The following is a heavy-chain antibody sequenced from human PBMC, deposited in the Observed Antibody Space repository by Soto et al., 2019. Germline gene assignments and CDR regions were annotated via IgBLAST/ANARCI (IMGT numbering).Heavy chain of an antibody. CDR2: IIPIFGTA. CDR1: GGTFSSYA. V-gene: IGHV1-69*13. Sequence: SVKVSCKASGGTFSSYAISWVRQAPGQGLEWMGGIIPIFGTANYAQKFQGRVTITADESTSTAYMELSSLRSEDTAVYYCARAKDIVATIYYYGMDVWGQGTPVTVSS. CDR3: ARAKDIVATIYYYGMDV. D-gene: IGHD5-12*01. J-gene: IGHJ6*02.